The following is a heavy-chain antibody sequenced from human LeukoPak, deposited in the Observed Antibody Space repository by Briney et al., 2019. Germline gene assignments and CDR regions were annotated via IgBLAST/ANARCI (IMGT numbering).Heavy chain of an antibody. CDR1: GGTFSSYA. V-gene: IGHV1-69*04. Sequence: SVKVSCKASGGTFSSYAISWVRQAPGQGLEWMGRIIPILGLSKYAQKFQGRVTMTTDTSTSTAYMELRSLRSDDTAVYYCARVVPVALGGLWFGGRGYFDLWGRGTLVTVSS. CDR3: ARVVPVALGGLWFGGRGYFDL. CDR2: IIPILGLS. J-gene: IGHJ2*01. D-gene: IGHD3-10*01.